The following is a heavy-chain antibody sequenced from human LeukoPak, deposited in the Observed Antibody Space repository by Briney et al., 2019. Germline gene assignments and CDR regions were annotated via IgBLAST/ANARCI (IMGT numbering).Heavy chain of an antibody. V-gene: IGHV3-7*01. CDR2: INQDGSEK. CDR1: GFTFSNYG. J-gene: IGHJ4*02. D-gene: IGHD3-10*01. CDR3: ARDYGSGSYYNTAY. Sequence: PGGSLRLSCAASGFTFSNYGMHWVRQAPGKGLEWVANINQDGSEKYYVDSVKGRFTISRDNAKNSLYLQMNSLRAEDTAVYYCARDYGSGSYYNTAYWGQGTLVTVSS.